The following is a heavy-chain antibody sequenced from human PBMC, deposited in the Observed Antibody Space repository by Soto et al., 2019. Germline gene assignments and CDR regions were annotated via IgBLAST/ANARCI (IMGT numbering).Heavy chain of an antibody. CDR2: ISSSGTYT. Sequence: QVQLVESGGGLVKPGGSLRLSCAASGFTFSDYYMSWIRQAPGKGLEWVSYISSSGTYTNYADSMKGRFTISRDNAKKSLYLQMNSLRAEDTAVYYCTRSIEKKVGITPRQYFDYWGQGILVTVSS. V-gene: IGHV3-11*06. CDR3: TRSIEKKVGITPRQYFDY. D-gene: IGHD3-22*01. CDR1: GFTFSDYY. J-gene: IGHJ4*02.